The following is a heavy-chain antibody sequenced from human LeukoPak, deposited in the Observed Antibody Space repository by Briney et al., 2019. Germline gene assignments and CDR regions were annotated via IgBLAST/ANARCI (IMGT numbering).Heavy chain of an antibody. Sequence: SETLSLTCTVSGGSISSYYWSWIRQPPGKGLEWIGYMYYSGSTNYNPRVTIPVATSKNQFSLKLSSVTAADTAVYYCAGGVHNGAFDIWGQGTMVTVSS. V-gene: IGHV4-59*08. J-gene: IGHJ3*02. CDR2: MYYSGST. D-gene: IGHD1-14*01. CDR1: GGSISSYY. CDR3: AGGVHNGAFDI.